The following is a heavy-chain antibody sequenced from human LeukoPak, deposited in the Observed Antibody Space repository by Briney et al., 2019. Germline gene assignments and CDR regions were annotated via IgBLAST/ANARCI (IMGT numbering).Heavy chain of an antibody. CDR1: GFTFSTYR. J-gene: IGHJ4*02. CDR3: ATDHYGAFDY. CDR2: ISSSSSYI. Sequence: GGSLRLSCAASGFTFSTYRMNWVRQVPGKGLEWVSSISSSSSYIYYADSVRGRFTISRDNAKNSLFLQMHGLRAEDTAVYYCATDHYGAFDYWGQGTLVTVSS. D-gene: IGHD3-10*01. V-gene: IGHV3-21*01.